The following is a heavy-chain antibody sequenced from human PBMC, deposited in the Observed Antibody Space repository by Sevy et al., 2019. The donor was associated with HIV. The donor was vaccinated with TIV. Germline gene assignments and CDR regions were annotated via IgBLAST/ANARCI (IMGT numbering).Heavy chain of an antibody. CDR2: IYYSGNT. CDR3: AREDYYDSSFFDY. D-gene: IGHD3-22*01. V-gene: IGHV4-59*01. J-gene: IGHJ4*02. CDR1: GGSISSYY. Sequence: SETLSLTCTVSGGSISSYYWSWIRQPPGKGLEWIGYIYYSGNTNYNPSLKSRVTISVDTSKNQFSLKLSSVTAADTAVYYCAREDYYDSSFFDYWGQGTLVTVSS.